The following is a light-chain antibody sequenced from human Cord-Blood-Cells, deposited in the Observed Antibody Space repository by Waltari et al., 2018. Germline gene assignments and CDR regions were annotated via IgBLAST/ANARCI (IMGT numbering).Light chain of an antibody. V-gene: IGLV3-1*01. CDR2: QDS. Sequence: SSELTHPPSVSVPPAHTASTPRPGVTLAHNYACWYQQKPGQSPVLVIYQDSKRPSGIPERFSGSNSGNTATLTISGTQAMDEADYYCQAWDSSTVVFGGGTKLTVL. CDR3: QAWDSSTVV. CDR1: TLAHNY. J-gene: IGLJ2*01.